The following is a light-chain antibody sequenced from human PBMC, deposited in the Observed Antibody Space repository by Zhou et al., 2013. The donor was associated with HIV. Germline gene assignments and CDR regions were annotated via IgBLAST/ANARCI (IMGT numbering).Light chain of an antibody. CDR2: GAS. CDR3: QQYNNWLIFT. Sequence: EIVLTQSPGTLSLSPGERATLSCRASQSVSSSYLAWYQQKPGQAPRLLIYGASSRATGIPDRFSGSGSGTEFTLTISSLQSEDFAVYYCQQYNNWLIFTFGPGTKVDIK. J-gene: IGKJ3*01. V-gene: IGKV3-20*01. CDR1: QSVSSSY.